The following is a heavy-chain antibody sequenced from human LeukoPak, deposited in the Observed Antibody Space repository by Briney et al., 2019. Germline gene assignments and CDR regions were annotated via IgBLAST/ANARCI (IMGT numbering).Heavy chain of an antibody. V-gene: IGHV3-20*04. CDR1: GFTFDDYG. D-gene: IGHD3-22*01. CDR3: ARVSSSGYFQH. J-gene: IGHJ1*01. Sequence: GGSLRLSCAASGFTFDDYGMSWVRRAPGKGLEWVSGINWNGGSTGYADSVKGRFTISRDNAKNSLYLQMNSLRAEDTALYYCARVSSSGYFQHWGQGTLVTVSS. CDR2: INWNGGST.